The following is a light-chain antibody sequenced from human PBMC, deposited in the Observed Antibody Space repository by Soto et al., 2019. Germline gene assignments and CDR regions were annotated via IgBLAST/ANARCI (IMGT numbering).Light chain of an antibody. CDR1: QYIXSF. J-gene: IGKJ1*01. V-gene: IGKV3-11*01. CDR3: QQRYNGTPT. CDR2: YAS. Sequence: IVLTQSPATLSLSPGESATLSCRARQYIXSFFAWYQQKAGQPPRALXDYASHMATGSPARLSGSGSGTDFTLTINSLDPEYFALYYCQQRYNGTPTFGQGTKVDIK.